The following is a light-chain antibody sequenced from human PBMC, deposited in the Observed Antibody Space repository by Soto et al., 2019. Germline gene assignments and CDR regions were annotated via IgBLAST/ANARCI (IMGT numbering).Light chain of an antibody. Sequence: QSALTQPASVSGSPGQSITISCTGTNIDVGGYNYVSWYQQHPGKAPRLIISDVTNQPSGVSNRFSGSKSGNTASLTISGLPAEDEADYYCNSYRSTSARYVFGTGTKLTVL. J-gene: IGLJ1*01. CDR3: NSYRSTSARYV. CDR2: DVT. CDR1: NIDVGGYNY. V-gene: IGLV2-14*01.